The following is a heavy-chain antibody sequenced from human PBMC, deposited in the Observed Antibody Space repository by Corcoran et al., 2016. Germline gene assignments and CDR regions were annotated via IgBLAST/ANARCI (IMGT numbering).Heavy chain of an antibody. CDR1: GGSISSYY. V-gene: IGHV4-4*07. CDR3: ARSFRYYCDSSGYNWFDP. D-gene: IGHD3-22*01. CDR2: IYTSGST. J-gene: IGHJ5*02. Sequence: QVQLQESGPGLVKPSETLSLTCTVSGGSISSYYWSWIRQPAGKGLEWIGRIYTSGSTNYNPSLKSRVTMSVDTSKNQFSLKLSSVTAADTAVYYCARSFRYYCDSSGYNWFDPWGQGTLVTGSS.